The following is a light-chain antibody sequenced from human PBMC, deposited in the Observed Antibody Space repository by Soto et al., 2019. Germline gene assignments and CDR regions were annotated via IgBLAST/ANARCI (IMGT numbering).Light chain of an antibody. V-gene: IGKV1-39*01. CDR1: QGITSY. Sequence: DIQMTQSPSSLSASIGDRVTITCRASQGITSYLNWYQQRPGKAPNLLISAASNLQSGVPSRFSGSGSSTDFTLTISSLQPEDFATYYCQQSYSAPWTFGQGTKVEIK. CDR2: AAS. J-gene: IGKJ1*01. CDR3: QQSYSAPWT.